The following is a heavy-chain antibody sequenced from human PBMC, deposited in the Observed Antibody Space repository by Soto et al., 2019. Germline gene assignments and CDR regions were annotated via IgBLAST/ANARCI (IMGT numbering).Heavy chain of an antibody. CDR1: GFTFSAYY. Sequence: QVQLVQSGAEVKKTGASVKVSCKDSGFTFSAYYIYWVRQAPGQGLEWLGWINPNSGGTNNAQKLQGRVTMTRDTATSTVYMEMSALISDDTAVYYCARSLRDEYRSSWRSAYDGMDVWGQGTTVTVS. D-gene: IGHD2-2*01. CDR3: ARSLRDEYRSSWRSAYDGMDV. V-gene: IGHV1-2*02. J-gene: IGHJ6*02. CDR2: INPNSGGT.